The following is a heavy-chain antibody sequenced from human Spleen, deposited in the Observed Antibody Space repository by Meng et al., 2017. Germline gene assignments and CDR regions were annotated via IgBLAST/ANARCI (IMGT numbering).Heavy chain of an antibody. CDR3: AKIAARRGDAFDI. D-gene: IGHD6-6*01. V-gene: IGHV3-11*01. Sequence: GESLKISCAASGFTFSDYYMSWIRQAPGKGLEWVSYISSSGSIGYADSVKGRFTISRDNVKNSLYLQMNSLRAEDTALYYCAKIAARRGDAFDIWGQGTMVTVSS. J-gene: IGHJ3*02. CDR2: ISSSGSI. CDR1: GFTFSDYY.